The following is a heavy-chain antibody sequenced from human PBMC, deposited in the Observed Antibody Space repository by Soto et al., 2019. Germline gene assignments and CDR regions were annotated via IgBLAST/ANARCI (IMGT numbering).Heavy chain of an antibody. CDR1: GGTFSSYA. V-gene: IGHV1-69*06. CDR2: IIPIFGTA. CDR3: ARATTDYYASSGSPHAFDI. D-gene: IGHD3-22*01. J-gene: IGHJ3*02. Sequence: QVQLVQSGAEVKKPGSSVKVSCKASGGTFSSYAISWVRQAPGQGLEWMGGIIPIFGTANYAQKFQGRVTITADKSTSTAYMELSSLRSEDTAVYYCARATTDYYASSGSPHAFDIWGQGTMVTVAS.